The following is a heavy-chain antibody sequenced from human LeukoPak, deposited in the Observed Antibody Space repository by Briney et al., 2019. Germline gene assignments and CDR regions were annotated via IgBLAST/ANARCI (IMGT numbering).Heavy chain of an antibody. CDR2: IRSKAYGGTT. D-gene: IGHD2-2*01. Sequence: GGSLRLSCTASGFTFGDYAMSRVRQAPGKGLEWVGFIRSKAYGGTTEYAASVKGRFTISRDDSKSIAYLQMNSLKTEDTAVYYCTRDWDEDIVVVPAAIRSVDYWGQGTLVTVSS. CDR3: TRDWDEDIVVVPAAIRSVDY. J-gene: IGHJ4*02. CDR1: GFTFGDYA. V-gene: IGHV3-49*04.